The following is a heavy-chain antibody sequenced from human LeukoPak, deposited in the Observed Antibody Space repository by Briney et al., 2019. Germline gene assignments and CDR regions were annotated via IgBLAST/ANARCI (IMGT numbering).Heavy chain of an antibody. V-gene: IGHV4-39*07. Sequence: SETLSLTCTVSGGSISSSSYYWGWIRKPPGKGLEWIGSIYYSGSTYYNPSLKSRVTISVDTSKNQFSLKLSSVTAADTAVYYCARATYDSSGWYWGQGTLVTVSS. D-gene: IGHD3-22*01. CDR3: ARATYDSSGWY. CDR2: IYYSGST. J-gene: IGHJ4*02. CDR1: GGSISSSSYY.